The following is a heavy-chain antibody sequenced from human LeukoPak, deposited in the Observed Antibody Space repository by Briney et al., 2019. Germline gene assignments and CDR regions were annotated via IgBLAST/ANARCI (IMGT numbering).Heavy chain of an antibody. J-gene: IGHJ6*02. CDR1: GGSISSYY. Sequence: SETLSLTCTVSGGSISSYYWSWIRQPPGKGLEWIGYIYYSGSTNYNPSLKSRVTISVYTSKNQFSLKLSSVTAADTAVYYCARGYYYYGMDVWGQGTTVTVSS. CDR3: ARGYYYYGMDV. CDR2: IYYSGST. V-gene: IGHV4-59*01.